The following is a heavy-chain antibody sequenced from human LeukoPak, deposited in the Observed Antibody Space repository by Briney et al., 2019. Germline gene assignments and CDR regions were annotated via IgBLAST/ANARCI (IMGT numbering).Heavy chain of an antibody. CDR2: IYTSGST. CDR3: ARVLSDWFDP. Sequence: SETLSLTCTVSGCSISSYYWSWIRQPAGKGLEWTGRIYTSGSTNYNTSLKSRVTMSVDTSKNQFSLKLSSVTAADTAVYYCARVLSDWFDPWGQGTLVTVSS. V-gene: IGHV4-4*07. CDR1: GCSISSYY. J-gene: IGHJ5*02.